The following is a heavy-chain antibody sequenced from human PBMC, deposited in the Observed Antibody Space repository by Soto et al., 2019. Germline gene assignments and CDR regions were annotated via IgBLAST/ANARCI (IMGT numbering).Heavy chain of an antibody. CDR1: GFTFISYS. V-gene: IGHV3-21*01. D-gene: IGHD6-19*01. J-gene: IGHJ6*02. CDR2: ISSSSSYI. Sequence: GGSLRLSCAASGFTFISYSMNWVRQAPGKGLEWVSSISSSSSYIYYADSVKGRFTISRDNAKNSLYLQMNSLRAEDTAVYYCAREDSSGWYGGYYYYYGMDVWGQGTTVTVSS. CDR3: AREDSSGWYGGYYYYYGMDV.